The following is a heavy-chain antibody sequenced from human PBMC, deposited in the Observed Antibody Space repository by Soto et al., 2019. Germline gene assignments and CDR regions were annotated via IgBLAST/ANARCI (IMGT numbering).Heavy chain of an antibody. CDR3: AKDSDRDYFQN. CDR2: ISASDGDA. CDR1: GFTLSSHD. V-gene: IGHV3-23*01. J-gene: IGHJ1*01. D-gene: IGHD3-10*01. Sequence: EVQLLESGGTLVQPGGSLRLSCAASGFTLSSHDMSWVRQTPDKGLEWVSGISASDGDAYYADPVKGRFTTSRDNYQNTLYLQMNSLRVEDTAVYYCAKDSDRDYFQNWGQGTLVTVSS.